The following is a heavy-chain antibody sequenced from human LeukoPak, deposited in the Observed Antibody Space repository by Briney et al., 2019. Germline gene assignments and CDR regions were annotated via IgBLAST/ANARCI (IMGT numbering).Heavy chain of an antibody. J-gene: IGHJ4*02. V-gene: IGHV1-18*01. CDR3: ARDRQLGSSGYYAAY. D-gene: IGHD3-22*01. CDR1: GYTFSSYG. CDR2: ISAYNGNT. Sequence: GASVKVSCKASGYTFSSYGISWVRQAPGQGLEWMGWISAYNGNTNYAQKVQGRVTLTTETSTSTAYRELRSLRSDDTAVYYCARDRQLGSSGYYAAYWGQGTLVTVSS.